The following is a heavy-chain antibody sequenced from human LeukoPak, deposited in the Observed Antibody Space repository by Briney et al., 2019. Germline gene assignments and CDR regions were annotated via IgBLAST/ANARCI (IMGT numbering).Heavy chain of an antibody. Sequence: GGSLRLSCAASGFTFSSYGMHWVRQAPGKGLEWVAFIRYDGSNKYYADSVKGRFTISRDNSKNTLHLQMNSLRAEDTAVYYCAKDIRTYYDFWSGHSQLDYWGQGTLVTVSS. CDR3: AKDIRTYYDFWSGHSQLDY. CDR2: IRYDGSNK. D-gene: IGHD3-3*01. J-gene: IGHJ4*02. V-gene: IGHV3-30*02. CDR1: GFTFSSYG.